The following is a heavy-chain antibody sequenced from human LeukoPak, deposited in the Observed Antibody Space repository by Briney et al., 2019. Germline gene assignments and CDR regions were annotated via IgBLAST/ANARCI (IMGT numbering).Heavy chain of an antibody. D-gene: IGHD3-10*01. CDR3: ARLGVNYYYYYYMDV. V-gene: IGHV4-38-2*02. Sequence: SETLSLTCTVSGYSISSGYYWSWIRQPPGKGLEWIGEINHSGSTNYNPSLKSRVTISVDTSKNQFSLKLSSVTAADTAVYYCARLGVNYYYYYYMDVWGKGTTVTISS. CDR2: INHSGST. J-gene: IGHJ6*03. CDR1: GYSISSGYY.